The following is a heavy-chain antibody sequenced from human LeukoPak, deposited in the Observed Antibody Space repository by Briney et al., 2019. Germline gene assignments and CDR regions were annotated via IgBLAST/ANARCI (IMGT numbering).Heavy chain of an antibody. D-gene: IGHD3-22*01. V-gene: IGHV5-51*01. CDR1: GYNFTNYW. CDR3: ARLDHSSGYYQDAFDI. CDR2: IYPGDSDT. Sequence: GESLKISCKGSGYNFTNYWIVWGRRMPGKGREWRGIIYPGDSDTMYSPSFQGQVTISADKSISTANLQWSSLKASDTAMYYCARLDHSSGYYQDAFDIWGQGTVVTVSS. J-gene: IGHJ3*02.